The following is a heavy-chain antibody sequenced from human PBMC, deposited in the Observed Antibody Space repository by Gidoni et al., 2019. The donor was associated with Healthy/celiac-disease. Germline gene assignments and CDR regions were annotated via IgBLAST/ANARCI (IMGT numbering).Heavy chain of an antibody. J-gene: IGHJ5*02. CDR1: GFTVVDYA. D-gene: IGHD6-13*01. V-gene: IGHV3-49*04. CDR2: IRSKAYGGTT. Sequence: EVQLVESGGGLVQPGRSLRLSCTASGFTVVDYAMSWVRQAPGKGLEWVGFIRSKAYGGTTEYAASVKGRFTISRDDSKSIAYLQMNSLKTEDTAVYYCTRGGEGYSSSWEAYNWFDPWGQGTLVTVSS. CDR3: TRGGEGYSSSWEAYNWFDP.